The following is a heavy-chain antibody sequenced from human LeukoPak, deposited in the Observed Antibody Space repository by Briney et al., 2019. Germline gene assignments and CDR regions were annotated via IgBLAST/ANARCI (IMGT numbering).Heavy chain of an antibody. CDR1: GGSISSYY. CDR2: IYYSGST. V-gene: IGHV4-59*01. J-gene: IGHJ4*02. CDR3: ATRLSSGWYSSVYFDY. D-gene: IGHD6-19*01. Sequence: PSETLSLTCTVSGGSISSYYWSWIRQPPGKGLKWIGYIYYSGSTNYNPSLKSRVTISVDTSKNQFSLKLSSVTAADTAVYYCATRLSSGWYSSVYFDYWGQGTLVTVSS.